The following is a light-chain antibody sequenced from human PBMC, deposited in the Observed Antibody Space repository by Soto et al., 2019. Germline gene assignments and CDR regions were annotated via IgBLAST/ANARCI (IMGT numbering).Light chain of an antibody. CDR1: SSNIGSNS. CDR2: SNN. CDR3: AAWDDSLNGYV. V-gene: IGLV1-44*01. Sequence: QSVLTQPPSVSVAPGQKVTISCSGSSSNIGSNSVSWYQQFPGTAPKLLIYSNNQRPSGVPDRFSGSKSGTSASLAISGLQSEDEADYYCAAWDDSLNGYVFGTGTKLTVL. J-gene: IGLJ1*01.